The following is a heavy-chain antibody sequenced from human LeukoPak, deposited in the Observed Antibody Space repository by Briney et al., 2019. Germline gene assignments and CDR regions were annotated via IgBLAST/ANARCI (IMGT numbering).Heavy chain of an antibody. D-gene: IGHD6-6*01. Sequence: GGSLRLSCAASGFTFDDYGMSWVRQAPGKGLEWVSGINWNGGSTGYADSVKGRFTISRDNAKNTLYLQVNNLRAEDTAVYYCARGPNSNWSGLDFWGQGTLLTVSS. CDR2: INWNGGST. V-gene: IGHV3-20*04. CDR1: GFTFDDYG. J-gene: IGHJ4*02. CDR3: ARGPNSNWSGLDF.